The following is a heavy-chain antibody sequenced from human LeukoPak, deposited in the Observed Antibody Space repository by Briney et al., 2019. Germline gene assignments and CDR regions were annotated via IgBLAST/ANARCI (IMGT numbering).Heavy chain of an antibody. Sequence: LPGGSLRLSCAASGFTFSSYAMSWVRQAPGKGLEWVSAISGSGGSTYYADSVKGRFTISRDNAKNTLYLQMNSLRAEDTAVYYCARHVGEQQPYYYYYYGMDVWGQGTTVTVSS. CDR3: ARHVGEQQPYYYYYYGMDV. CDR1: GFTFSSYA. D-gene: IGHD6-13*01. CDR2: ISGSGGST. J-gene: IGHJ6*02. V-gene: IGHV3-23*01.